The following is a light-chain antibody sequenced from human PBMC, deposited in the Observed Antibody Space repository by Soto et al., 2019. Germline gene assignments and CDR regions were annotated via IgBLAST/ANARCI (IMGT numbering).Light chain of an antibody. CDR2: EVS. CDR1: SSDVGGYNS. Sequence: QSALTQPASVSGSPGQSITISCTGTSSDVGGYNSVSWYQQNPGKAPKLMIYEVSNRPSGVSNRFSGSKSGNTASLTISGLQAEDEAAYYCSSYTRSGTCVVFGGGTQLTVL. J-gene: IGLJ2*01. CDR3: SSYTRSGTCVV. V-gene: IGLV2-14*01.